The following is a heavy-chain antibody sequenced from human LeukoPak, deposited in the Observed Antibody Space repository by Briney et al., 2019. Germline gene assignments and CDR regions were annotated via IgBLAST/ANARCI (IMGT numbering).Heavy chain of an antibody. Sequence: PGGSLRLSCAASGFTFSSYWMSWVRQAPGKGLEWVANIKQDGSEKYYVDSVKGRFTISRDNPKNSLYLQMNSLRAEDTAVYYCARDPTQYCSSTSCPGGDYFDYWGQGTLVTVSS. CDR1: GFTFSSYW. CDR2: IKQDGSEK. CDR3: ARDPTQYCSSTSCPGGDYFDY. D-gene: IGHD2-2*01. J-gene: IGHJ4*02. V-gene: IGHV3-7*01.